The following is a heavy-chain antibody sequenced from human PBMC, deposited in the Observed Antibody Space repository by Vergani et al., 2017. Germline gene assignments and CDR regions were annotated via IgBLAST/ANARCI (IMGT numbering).Heavy chain of an antibody. CDR1: GGTFSSYT. D-gene: IGHD3-10*01. CDR2: IITILGIA. CDR3: AREGSGSYYNYYYGMDV. V-gene: IGHV1-69*08. Sequence: QVQLVQSGAEVKKPGSSVKVSCKSSGGTFSSYTISWVRQAPGQGLEWMGRIITILGIANYAQKFQGIVTITADKSTSTAYMELSSLRSEDTAVYYCAREGSGSYYNYYYGMDVWGQGTTVTVSS. J-gene: IGHJ6*02.